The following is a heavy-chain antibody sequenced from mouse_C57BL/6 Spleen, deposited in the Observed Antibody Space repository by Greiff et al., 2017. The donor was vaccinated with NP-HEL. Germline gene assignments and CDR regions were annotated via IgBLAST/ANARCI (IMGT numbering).Heavy chain of an antibody. J-gene: IGHJ1*03. V-gene: IGHV1-61*01. Sequence: QVQLQQPGAELVRPGSSVKLSCKASGYTFTSYWMDWVKQRPGQGLEWIGNIYPSDSETHYNQKFKDKATLTVDKSSSTAYMQLSSLTSEDSAVYSCAREQDGYSLVWGTGTTVTVSS. CDR1: GYTFTSYW. CDR2: IYPSDSET. D-gene: IGHD2-3*01. CDR3: AREQDGYSLV.